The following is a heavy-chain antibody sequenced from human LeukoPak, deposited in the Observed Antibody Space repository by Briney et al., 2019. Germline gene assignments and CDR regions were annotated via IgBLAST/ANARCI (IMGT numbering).Heavy chain of an antibody. D-gene: IGHD1-26*01. Sequence: PSETLSLTCTVSGGSVSSGSYYWSWIRQPPGRGLGGFGYIYYSGSTNYNPSLKSRVTISVDTSKNQFSLKLSSVTAADTAVYHCARDYSGSYYSLDYWGQGTLVTVSS. CDR1: GGSVSSGSYY. CDR2: IYYSGST. CDR3: ARDYSGSYYSLDY. J-gene: IGHJ4*02. V-gene: IGHV4-61*01.